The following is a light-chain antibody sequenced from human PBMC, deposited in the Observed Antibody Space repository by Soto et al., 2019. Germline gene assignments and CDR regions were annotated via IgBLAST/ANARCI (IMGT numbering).Light chain of an antibody. CDR2: GAS. Sequence: EIVLTQSPDTLSLSPGERATLSCRASQSLAGNYLAWYQQKPGQAPRLLMSGASSRATDIPDRFSGSGSGADFTLIISRLEPEDFAVYYCQQYGSSPLTFGGGTKVEIK. CDR3: QQYGSSPLT. V-gene: IGKV3-20*01. CDR1: QSLAGNY. J-gene: IGKJ4*01.